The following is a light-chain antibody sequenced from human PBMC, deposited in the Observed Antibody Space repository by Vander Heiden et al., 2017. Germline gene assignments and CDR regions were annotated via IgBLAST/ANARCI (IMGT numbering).Light chain of an antibody. Sequence: QSALTQPASVPGSPGQSITISCTGTSSDVGGYNYVSWYQQHPGKAPKLMIYDVSNRPSGVSNRFSGSKSGNTASLTISGLQAEDEADYYCSSYTSSSTLWVFGGGTKLTVL. CDR2: DVS. CDR3: SSYTSSSTLWV. J-gene: IGLJ3*02. CDR1: SSDVGGYNY. V-gene: IGLV2-14*01.